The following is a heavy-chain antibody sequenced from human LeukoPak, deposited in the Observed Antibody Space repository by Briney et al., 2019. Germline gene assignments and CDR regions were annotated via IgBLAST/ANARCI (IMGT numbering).Heavy chain of an antibody. Sequence: PSETLSLTCTVSGYSISSGYYWGWIRQPPGKGLEWIGSIYHSGSTYYNPSLKSRVTISVDTSKNQFSLKLSSVTAADTAVYYSARDYCSSTSCGGFDYWGQGTLVTVSS. CDR3: ARDYCSSTSCGGFDY. CDR2: IYHSGST. D-gene: IGHD2-2*01. J-gene: IGHJ4*02. V-gene: IGHV4-38-2*02. CDR1: GYSISSGYY.